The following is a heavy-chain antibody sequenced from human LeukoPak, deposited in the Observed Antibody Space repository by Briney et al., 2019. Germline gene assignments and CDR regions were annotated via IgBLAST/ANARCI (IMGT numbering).Heavy chain of an antibody. D-gene: IGHD6-13*01. Sequence: GASVKVSCKASGYTFTSYYMHWVRQAPGQGLEWMGIINRSGGRTSYAQTFQGRVTMTRDTSTSTVYMELSSLRSEDTAVYYCAREAAGTPALDVWGQGTTVTVSS. V-gene: IGHV1-46*01. CDR3: AREAAGTPALDV. CDR2: INRSGGRT. J-gene: IGHJ6*02. CDR1: GYTFTSYY.